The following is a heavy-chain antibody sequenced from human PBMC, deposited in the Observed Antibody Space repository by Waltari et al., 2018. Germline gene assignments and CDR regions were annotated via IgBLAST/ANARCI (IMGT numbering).Heavy chain of an antibody. J-gene: IGHJ4*02. CDR2: IKQDGSEK. D-gene: IGHD3-3*01. CDR1: GFTFSSYW. CDR3: ASGNDFWSGYSLFDY. Sequence: EVQLVESGGGLVQPGGSLRLSCAASGFTFSSYWMSWVRQAPGKGLGWVANIKQDGSEKYYVDSVKGRFTISRDNAKNSLYLQMNSLRAEDTAVYYCASGNDFWSGYSLFDYWGQGTLVTVSS. V-gene: IGHV3-7*01.